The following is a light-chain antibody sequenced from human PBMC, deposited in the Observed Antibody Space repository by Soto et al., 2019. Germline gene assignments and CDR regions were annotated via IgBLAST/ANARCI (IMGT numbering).Light chain of an antibody. J-gene: IGLJ1*01. V-gene: IGLV2-14*03. CDR3: NSWTTNNIPYV. CDR2: EVS. Sequence: QSALTQPASVSGSPGQSITISCTGTNSDVGGYNYVSWYQQHPGKAPKLLIYEVSNRPSGVSDRFSGSKSGSTASLTISGRPADDEADYYCNSWTTNNIPYVFGTGTKVTVL. CDR1: NSDVGGYNY.